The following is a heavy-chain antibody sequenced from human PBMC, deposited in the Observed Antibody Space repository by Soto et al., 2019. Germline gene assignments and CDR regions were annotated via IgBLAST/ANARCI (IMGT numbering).Heavy chain of an antibody. CDR1: GFTFSRYA. J-gene: IGHJ3*02. CDR2: ISGVGGST. D-gene: IGHD3-3*01. CDR3: AKDVARITIFGAGEAFDI. Sequence: EVQLLESGGGLVQPGGSLRLSCAASGFTFSRYAMSWVRQAPGKGLEWVSGISGVGGSTYYADSVKGRFTISRDNSKDTLYLQMNSLRGEDTAVYYCAKDVARITIFGAGEAFDIWGQGTMVTV. V-gene: IGHV3-23*01.